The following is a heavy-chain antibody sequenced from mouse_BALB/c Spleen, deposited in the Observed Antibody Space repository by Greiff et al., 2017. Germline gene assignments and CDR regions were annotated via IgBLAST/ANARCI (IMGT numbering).Heavy chain of an antibody. CDR1: GYAFTNYL. Sequence: QVQLKQSGAELVRPGTSVKVSCKASGYAFTNYLIEWVKQRPGQGLEWIGVINPGSGGTKYNEKFKGKATLTSDKSSSTAYMELSSLTSEDSAVYYCARWDYGRDYFDYWGQGTTLTVSS. D-gene: IGHD1-1*01. CDR3: ARWDYGRDYFDY. V-gene: IGHV1-54*01. CDR2: INPGSGGT. J-gene: IGHJ2*01.